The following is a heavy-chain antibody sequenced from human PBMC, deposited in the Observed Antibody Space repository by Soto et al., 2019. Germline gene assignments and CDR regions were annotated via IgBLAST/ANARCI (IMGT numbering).Heavy chain of an antibody. J-gene: IGHJ4*02. V-gene: IGHV1-2*04. CDR3: GTWVDDGDFEGFDF. D-gene: IGHD4-17*01. CDR1: GYSFTEYK. Sequence: ASVKVSCKTSGYSFTEYKLHWVRQAPGQGLEWMGWVDPNGGGSNSAQKFQGSVTMTWDTSITTAYLDLTRLTTNDTATYFWGTWVDDGDFEGFDFWGQGTWVTDSS. CDR2: VDPNGGGS.